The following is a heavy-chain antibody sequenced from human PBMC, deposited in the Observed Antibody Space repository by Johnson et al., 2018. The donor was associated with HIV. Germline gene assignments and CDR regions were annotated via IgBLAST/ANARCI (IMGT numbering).Heavy chain of an antibody. CDR2: IFSGGST. D-gene: IGHD6-19*01. V-gene: IGHV3-66*01. CDR3: ARGIAVSNWVDI. CDR1: GFTVSSTY. J-gene: IGHJ3*02. Sequence: VQLVESGGGLVQPGGSLRRSCSASGFTVSSTYMSWVRQAPGKGLEWVSIIFSGGSTYYADSVMGRFTVSRDNSKNALYLQMHSLKAEDTAIYYCARGIAVSNWVDIWGQGTMVTVSS.